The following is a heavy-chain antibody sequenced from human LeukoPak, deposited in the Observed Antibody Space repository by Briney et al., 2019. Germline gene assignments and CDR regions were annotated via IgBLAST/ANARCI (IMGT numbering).Heavy chain of an antibody. CDR1: GGTFSSYA. V-gene: IGHV1-69*13. CDR2: IIPIFGTA. CDR3: AKDDDWGRFNH. J-gene: IGHJ1*01. Sequence: SVKVSCKASGGTFSSYAISWVRQAPGQGPEWMGGIIPIFGTANYAQKFQGRVTITADESTSTAYMELSSLRSEDTAVYYCAKDDDWGRFNHWGQGTLVTVSS. D-gene: IGHD3-16*01.